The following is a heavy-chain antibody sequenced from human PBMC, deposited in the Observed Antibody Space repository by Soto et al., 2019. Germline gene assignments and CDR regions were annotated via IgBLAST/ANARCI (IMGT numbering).Heavy chain of an antibody. J-gene: IGHJ5*02. CDR1: GFSLSTSGGG. CDR3: PHRGGRGYSYAP. Sequence: QITLKESGPTLVKPTQTLTLTCTFSGFSLSTSGGGVGWIRQPPGKALEWLALVNWDDDKRYSPSLKSRLTDTKDPPKTRVVLTMPNRPPVDPATYYCPHRGGRGYSYAPWGQGTLFTVSS. D-gene: IGHD5-18*01. CDR2: VNWDDDK. V-gene: IGHV2-5*02.